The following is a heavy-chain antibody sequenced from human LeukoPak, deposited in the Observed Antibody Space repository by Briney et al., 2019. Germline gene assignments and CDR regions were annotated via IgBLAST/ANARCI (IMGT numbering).Heavy chain of an antibody. V-gene: IGHV5-51*01. J-gene: IGHJ6*04. Sequence: ESLKLSCKGSGYSFATYWIGWVRQMPGKGLEWMGVIYLGDSETTYSPSFQGQVTISADKSKSTAYLQWSSLKASDTAMYYCARQSSGSHYYYGMDVRGKGTKVAVSS. D-gene: IGHD3-10*01. CDR2: IYLGDSET. CDR3: ARQSSGSHYYYGMDV. CDR1: GYSFATYW.